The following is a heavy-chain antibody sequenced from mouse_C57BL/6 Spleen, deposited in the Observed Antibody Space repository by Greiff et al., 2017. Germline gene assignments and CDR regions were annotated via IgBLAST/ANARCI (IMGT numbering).Heavy chain of an antibody. J-gene: IGHJ1*03. D-gene: IGHD1-1*01. CDR1: GYTFTSYW. V-gene: IGHV1-55*01. Sequence: QVQLQQPGAELVKPGASVKMSCKASGYTFTSYWITWVKQRPGQGLEWIGDIYPGSGSTNYNEKFKSKATLPVDTSSSTAYMQLSSLTSEDSAVYYCAREGDYYGSSLWWYFDVWGTGTTVTVSS. CDR3: AREGDYYGSSLWWYFDV. CDR2: IYPGSGST.